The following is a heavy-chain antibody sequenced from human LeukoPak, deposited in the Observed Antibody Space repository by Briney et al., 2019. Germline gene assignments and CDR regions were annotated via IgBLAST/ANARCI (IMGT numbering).Heavy chain of an antibody. CDR1: GGSISSYY. Sequence: TSETLSLTCTVSGGSISSYYWSWIRQPAGKGLERIGRIYTSGSTNYNPSLKSRVTMSVDTSKNQFSLKLSSVTAADTAVYYCARERLDEYYYGSGSYFPPYYYYYYMDVWGKGTTVTVSS. V-gene: IGHV4-4*07. CDR2: IYTSGST. J-gene: IGHJ6*03. D-gene: IGHD3-10*01. CDR3: ARERLDEYYYGSGSYFPPYYYYYYMDV.